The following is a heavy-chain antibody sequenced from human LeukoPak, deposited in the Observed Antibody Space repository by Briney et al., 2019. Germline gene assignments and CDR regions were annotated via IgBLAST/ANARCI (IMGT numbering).Heavy chain of an antibody. J-gene: IGHJ4*02. CDR1: GGSISSYY. CDR3: ARWYSSCWAFDY. D-gene: IGHD6-19*01. CDR2: IHYSWST. Sequence: PSEALSLNCTVTGGSISSYYWSWIRQPPGKGLEWIGYIHYSWSTKYNPFLKRRVTISVDTSQHRLSVKQRSVGAAHTAVYYWARWYSSCWAFDYWGQGTLVTVSS. V-gene: IGHV4-59*08.